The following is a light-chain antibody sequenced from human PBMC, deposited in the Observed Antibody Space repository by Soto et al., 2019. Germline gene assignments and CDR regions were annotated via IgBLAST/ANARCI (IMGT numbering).Light chain of an antibody. Sequence: QSALTQPRSVSGSPGQSVTISCTGTSSDVGGYNYVSWYQQHPGKAPKLMIYDVSKRPSGVPDRFSGSKSGNTASLTISGLQAEEEADYYCCSYAGSSWVFGEGTKLTVL. CDR2: DVS. V-gene: IGLV2-11*01. CDR1: SSDVGGYNY. J-gene: IGLJ3*02. CDR3: CSYAGSSWV.